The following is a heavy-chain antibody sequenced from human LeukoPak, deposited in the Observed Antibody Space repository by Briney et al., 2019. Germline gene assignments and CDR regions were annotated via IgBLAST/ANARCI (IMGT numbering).Heavy chain of an antibody. CDR3: AKGYYYDSRGLSYFDL. J-gene: IGHJ2*01. Sequence: GRSLRLSCAASGFTFSSYGMHWVRQAPGKGLEWVAVISYDGSNKYYADSVKGRFTISRDNSKNTLYLQMNSLRAEDTAVYYCAKGYYYDSRGLSYFDLWGRGTLVTVSS. V-gene: IGHV3-30*18. D-gene: IGHD3-22*01. CDR2: ISYDGSNK. CDR1: GFTFSSYG.